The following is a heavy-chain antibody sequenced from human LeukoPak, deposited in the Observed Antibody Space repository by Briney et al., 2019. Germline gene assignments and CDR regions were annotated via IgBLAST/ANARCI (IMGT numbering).Heavy chain of an antibody. CDR1: GFTFSTYA. CDR2: ISTSGDRT. CDR3: ARSAVGTSCCTAVDY. J-gene: IGHJ4*02. V-gene: IGHV3-23*01. Sequence: PGGSLRLSCAASGFTFSTYAMTWVRQAPGKELEWVSGISTSGDRTYYADSVKGRFTLSRDNSKNTLYLQMNSLRAEDTAEYYCARSAVGTSCCTAVDYWGQGTLVTVSS. D-gene: IGHD1-26*01.